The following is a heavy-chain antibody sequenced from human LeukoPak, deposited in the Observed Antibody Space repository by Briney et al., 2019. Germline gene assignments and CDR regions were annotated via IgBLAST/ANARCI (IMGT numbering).Heavy chain of an antibody. CDR2: IYWNDDK. D-gene: IGHD2-2*01. CDR1: GFSLSTSGVG. V-gene: IGHV2-5*01. Sequence: GSGPTLVKPTQTLTLTCTFSGFSLSTSGVGVGWIRQPPGKALEWLALIYWNDDKRYSPSLKSRLTITKDTSKNQVVLTMTNMDPVDTATYYCAHSPSLYCSSTSCYFQYFDYWGQGTLVTVSS. CDR3: AHSPSLYCSSTSCYFQYFDY. J-gene: IGHJ4*02.